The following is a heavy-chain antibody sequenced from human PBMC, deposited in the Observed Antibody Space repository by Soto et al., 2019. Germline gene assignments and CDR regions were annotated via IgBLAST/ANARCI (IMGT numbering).Heavy chain of an antibody. CDR3: ARGVGGDYGAVMYYFGMDV. J-gene: IGHJ6*02. D-gene: IGHD4-17*01. V-gene: IGHV3-66*01. CDR2: IYSGTNT. Sequence: EVQLVESGGALVQPGGSLRLSCEVSGFSVTRNYMSWVRQRPGKGLEWVSVIYSGTNTYYGDSVKGRFTISRDDSKIEMYLQMNTLRVEDTAVYFGARGVGGDYGAVMYYFGMDVWGQGTTVTVS. CDR1: GFSVTRNY.